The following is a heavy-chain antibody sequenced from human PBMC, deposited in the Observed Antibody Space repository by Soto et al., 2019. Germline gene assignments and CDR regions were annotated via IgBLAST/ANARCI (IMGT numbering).Heavy chain of an antibody. J-gene: IGHJ4*02. V-gene: IGHV3-9*01. Sequence: GGSLRLSCTASGFTFDDYAMHRVRQVPGKGLEWVSGISWNSGSIGYADSVKGRFTIARDNAKNSLYLQVNSLRAEDTALYYGAKDIERNDCWSGYSDYWGQGSLVTVSS. CDR2: ISWNSGSI. CDR3: AKDIERNDCWSGYSDY. CDR1: GFTFDDYA. D-gene: IGHD3-3*01.